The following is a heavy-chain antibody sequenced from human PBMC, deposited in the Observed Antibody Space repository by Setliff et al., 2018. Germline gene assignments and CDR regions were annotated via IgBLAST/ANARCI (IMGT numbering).Heavy chain of an antibody. CDR1: GFIFSKYW. CDR2: TSQDGSQK. CDR3: ARAHRYFSDTSGYFYDQGRSAFDV. D-gene: IGHD3-22*01. V-gene: IGHV3-7*03. J-gene: IGHJ3*01. Sequence: PGGSLRLSCAASGFIFSKYWMSWVRQAPGKGLEGVANTSQDGSQKYYIDSLRGRFTISRDNAINSLFLQINSLRVEDTALYYCARAHRYFSDTSGYFYDQGRSAFDVLGQGTMVTVSS.